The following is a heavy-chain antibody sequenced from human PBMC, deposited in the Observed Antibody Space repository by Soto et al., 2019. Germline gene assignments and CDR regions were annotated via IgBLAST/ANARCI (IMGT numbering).Heavy chain of an antibody. CDR1: GFTFSSYS. Sequence: PGGSLRLSCKASGFTFSSYSMNWVRQAPGKGLEWVSYISYSSGNIYYADSVKGRFTISRGNAENSLFLQMNSLKAEDTAVYYWVGLGGVLGAYSLDYWGPGPLVTVPS. CDR3: VGLGGVLGAYSLDY. V-gene: IGHV3-48*01. CDR2: ISYSSGNI. D-gene: IGHD3-16*01. J-gene: IGHJ4*02.